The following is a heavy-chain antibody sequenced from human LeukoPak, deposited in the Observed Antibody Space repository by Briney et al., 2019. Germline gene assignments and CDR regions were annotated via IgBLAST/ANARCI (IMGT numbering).Heavy chain of an antibody. D-gene: IGHD3-22*01. J-gene: IGHJ5*02. CDR2: IYYSGST. CDR1: GGSISSYY. Sequence: SETLSLTCTVSGGSISSYYWSWIRQPPGKGLEWIGYIYYSGSTYYNPSLKSRVTISVDTSKNQFSLELSSVTAADTAVYYCARLVRRDYYDSSGYSWGQGTLVTVSS. V-gene: IGHV4-59*04. CDR3: ARLVRRDYYDSSGYS.